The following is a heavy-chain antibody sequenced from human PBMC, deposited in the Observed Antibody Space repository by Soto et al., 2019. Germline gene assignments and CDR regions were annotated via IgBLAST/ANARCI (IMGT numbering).Heavy chain of an antibody. D-gene: IGHD2-2*02. J-gene: IGHJ4*02. CDR3: ASRNMGLYYFDF. CDR2: IYYSGTT. CDR1: GGSMSSGDYY. Sequence: PSETLSLTSTVSGGSMSSGDYYWSWIRQHPGEGLEWIGYIYYSGTTYYNPSLKSRVTISVDTSKNQFSLNLSSVTAADTAVYYCASRNMGLYYFDFWGQGTLVTVSS. V-gene: IGHV4-31*03.